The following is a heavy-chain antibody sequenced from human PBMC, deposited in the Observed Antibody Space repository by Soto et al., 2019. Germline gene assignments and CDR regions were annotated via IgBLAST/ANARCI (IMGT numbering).Heavy chain of an antibody. CDR2: IWYDGSNK. J-gene: IGHJ4*02. CDR1: GFTFSSYG. V-gene: IGHV3-33*01. Sequence: QVQLVESGGGVVQPGRSPRLSCAASGFTFSSYGMHWVRQAPGKGLEWVAVIWYDGSNKYYADSVKGRFTISRDNSKNTLYLQMNSLGAEDTAVYYCARDGYCSGGSCYSVPVFDYWGQGTLVTVSS. CDR3: ARDGYCSGGSCYSVPVFDY. D-gene: IGHD2-15*01.